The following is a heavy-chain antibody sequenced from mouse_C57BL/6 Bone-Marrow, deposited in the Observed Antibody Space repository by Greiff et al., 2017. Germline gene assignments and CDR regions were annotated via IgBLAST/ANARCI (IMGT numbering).Heavy chain of an antibody. D-gene: IGHD1-1*01. Sequence: EVQLQQSGPELVKPGASVKMSCKASGYTFTDYNMHWVKQSHGKSLEWIGYINPNNGGTSYNQKFKGKATLTVNKSSSTAYMELRSLTSEDSAVYYCARECLKVEGYFDYWGQGTTLTVSS. J-gene: IGHJ2*01. CDR3: ARECLKVEGYFDY. CDR1: GYTFTDYN. CDR2: INPNNGGT. V-gene: IGHV1-22*01.